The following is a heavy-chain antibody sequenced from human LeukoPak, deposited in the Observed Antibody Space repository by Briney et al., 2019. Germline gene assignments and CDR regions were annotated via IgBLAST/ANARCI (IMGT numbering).Heavy chain of an antibody. CDR1: GFTFGDYA. Sequence: PGRSLRLSCTTSGFTFGDYAMSWVRQAPGRGRGWVGFIRSKAYGGTIEYAASVKGRFTISRDDSKSIAYLQMNSLKIEDTALYYCTRGPIQLWIHNAMDVWGQGTTVTVSS. J-gene: IGHJ6*02. V-gene: IGHV3-49*04. D-gene: IGHD5-18*01. CDR3: TRGPIQLWIHNAMDV. CDR2: IRSKAYGGTI.